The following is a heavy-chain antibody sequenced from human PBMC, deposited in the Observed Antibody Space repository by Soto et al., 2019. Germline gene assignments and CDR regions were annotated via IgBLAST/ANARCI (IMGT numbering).Heavy chain of an antibody. V-gene: IGHV1-18*01. CDR1: GYTFSSYG. J-gene: IGHJ6*02. D-gene: IGHD2-8*01. Sequence: ASVKVSCKTSGYTFSSYGFSWVRQAPGQGLEWIGWISGYNGDTNYAQKFQDRVSMTIDTSTGTAYMELRSLTSDDTAIYYCAKNGQPPYYYYGLDVWG. CDR3: AKNGQPPYYYYGLDV. CDR2: ISGYNGDT.